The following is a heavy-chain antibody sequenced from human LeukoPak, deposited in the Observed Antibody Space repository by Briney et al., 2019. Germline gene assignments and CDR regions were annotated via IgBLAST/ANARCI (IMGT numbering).Heavy chain of an antibody. J-gene: IGHJ4*02. V-gene: IGHV1-8*01. Sequence: ASVKASCKASGYTFTSYDINWVRQATGQGLEWMGWMNPNSGNTGYAQKFQGRVTMTRNNSISTAYMELSSLRSEDTAVYYCARGGGYCSGGSCPYYFDYWGQGTLVTVSS. CDR1: GYTFTSYD. CDR2: MNPNSGNT. D-gene: IGHD2-15*01. CDR3: ARGGGYCSGGSCPYYFDY.